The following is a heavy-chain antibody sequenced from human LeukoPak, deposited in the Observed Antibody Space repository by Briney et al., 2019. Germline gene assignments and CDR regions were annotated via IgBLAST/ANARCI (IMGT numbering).Heavy chain of an antibody. V-gene: IGHV5-51*01. Sequence: GEPLKISCKDSGYSFTTYWIAWVRQMPGKGLEWMGIIYPGDSDATYSPSFQGEVTISADQSISPAYLQWNSLKASDPAMYYCARRRWADAFDIWGQGTMVTVSS. J-gene: IGHJ3*02. D-gene: IGHD4-23*01. CDR2: IYPGDSDA. CDR1: GYSFTTYW. CDR3: ARRRWADAFDI.